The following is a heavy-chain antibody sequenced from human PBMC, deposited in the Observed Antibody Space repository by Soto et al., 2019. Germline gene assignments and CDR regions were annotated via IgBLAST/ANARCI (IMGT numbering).Heavy chain of an antibody. V-gene: IGHV5-51*01. CDR3: ATAHGSVSYTGTHPMYYYGMDV. CDR1: GYSFTSYW. D-gene: IGHD3-10*01. CDR2: IYPGDSDT. Sequence: GVSLKISCKGSGYSFTSYWIGWVRQMPGKGLECMGIIYPGDSDTRYSPSFQGQVTISADKSISTAYLQWSSLKASDTAMYYCATAHGSVSYTGTHPMYYYGMDVWGQGTQVTVSS. J-gene: IGHJ6*02.